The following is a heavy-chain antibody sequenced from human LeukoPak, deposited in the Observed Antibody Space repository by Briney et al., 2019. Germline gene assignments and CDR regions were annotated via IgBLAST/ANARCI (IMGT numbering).Heavy chain of an antibody. CDR3: ARVYCGGDCYSTEFFQD. CDR1: GFSFDSYS. J-gene: IGHJ1*01. V-gene: IGHV3-30-3*01. CDR2: VSYDGSNK. Sequence: GGSLRLSCADSGFSFDSYSMHWVRQAPGKGPEWVAVVSYDGSNKYYADSVKGRFTISRDNSKNTLYLQMDSLRAEDTAVYYCARVYCGGDCYSTEFFQDWGQGTLVTVSS. D-gene: IGHD2-21*02.